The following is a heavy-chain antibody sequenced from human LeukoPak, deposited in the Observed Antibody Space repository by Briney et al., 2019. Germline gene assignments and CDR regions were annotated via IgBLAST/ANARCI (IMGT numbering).Heavy chain of an antibody. Sequence: PGGSLRLSCAAPGFTASSNYMSWVRQAPGKGLEWVSVIYSGGSTYYADSVKGRFTISRDNSKNTLYLQMNSLRAEDTAVYYCARVPTTVTTVYFDYWGQGTLVTVSS. D-gene: IGHD4-17*01. J-gene: IGHJ4*02. CDR1: GFTASSNY. CDR2: IYSGGST. CDR3: ARVPTTVTTVYFDY. V-gene: IGHV3-53*01.